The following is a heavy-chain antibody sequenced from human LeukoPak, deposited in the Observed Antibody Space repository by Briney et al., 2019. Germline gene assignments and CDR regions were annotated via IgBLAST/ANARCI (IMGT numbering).Heavy chain of an antibody. J-gene: IGHJ4*02. CDR1: GYTFTGYY. CDR2: INPNSGGT. D-gene: IGHD2-15*01. V-gene: IGHV1-2*02. Sequence: ASVTVSCKASGYTFTGYYMHWVRQAPGQGLEWMGWINPNSGGTNYAQKLQGRVTMTTDTSTSTAYMELRSLRSDDTAVYYCARDCSGGSCYFDYWGQGTLVTVSS. CDR3: ARDCSGGSCYFDY.